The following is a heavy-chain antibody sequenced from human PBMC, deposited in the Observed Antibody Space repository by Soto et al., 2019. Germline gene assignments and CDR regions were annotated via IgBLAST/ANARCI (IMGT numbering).Heavy chain of an antibody. V-gene: IGHV3-53*01. CDR3: ARKIRRAVAGTYYYGMDV. Sequence: LRLSCAASGFTVCSNYMSWVRQAPGKGLEWVSVIYSGGSTYYADSVKGRFTISRDNSKNTLYLQMNSLRAEDTAVYYCARKIRRAVAGTYYYGMDVWGQGTTVTVSS. J-gene: IGHJ6*02. D-gene: IGHD6-19*01. CDR2: IYSGGST. CDR1: GFTVCSNY.